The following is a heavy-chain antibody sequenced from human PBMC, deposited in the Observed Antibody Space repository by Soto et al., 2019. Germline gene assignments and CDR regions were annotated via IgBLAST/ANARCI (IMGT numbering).Heavy chain of an antibody. CDR3: ARAHNSGDVDY. D-gene: IGHD4-17*01. Sequence: QVQLVQSGAEVKEPGASVKVSCKSSGYTFSSYDINWVRQATGQGLEWMGWMNPNSGNTGYAQKFQGRVIMTRSTSIGTAYMELSSLTSDDTAVYYCARAHNSGDVDYWGQGTLVTVSS. J-gene: IGHJ4*02. CDR2: MNPNSGNT. V-gene: IGHV1-8*01. CDR1: GYTFSSYD.